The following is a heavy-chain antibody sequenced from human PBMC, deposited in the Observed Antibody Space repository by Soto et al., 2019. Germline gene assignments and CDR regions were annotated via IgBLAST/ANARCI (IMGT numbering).Heavy chain of an antibody. Sequence: QVQLQESGPGLVKPSDTLSLTCAVSGYSISSSNWWGWIRQPPGKGLEWIGYIYYSGTTYYNPSLKRRVTMSVVTSKNQFSLKLTSVTAGDSAVFSCARTEIQGPLDYWGQGTLVTVSS. CDR1: GYSISSSNW. V-gene: IGHV4-28*01. CDR3: ARTEIQGPLDY. J-gene: IGHJ4*02. CDR2: IYYSGTT.